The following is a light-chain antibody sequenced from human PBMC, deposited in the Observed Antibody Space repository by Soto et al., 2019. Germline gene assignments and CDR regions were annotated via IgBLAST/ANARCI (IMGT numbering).Light chain of an antibody. J-gene: IGKJ1*01. CDR2: DAS. CDR1: QGISSA. Sequence: GDRVTITCRASQGISSALAWYQQKPGKAPKLLIYDASSLESGVPSRFSGSGSGTDFTLTISSLQPGDFASYYCQHFNSYFQTFGQGTKVDIK. V-gene: IGKV1-13*02. CDR3: QHFNSYFQT.